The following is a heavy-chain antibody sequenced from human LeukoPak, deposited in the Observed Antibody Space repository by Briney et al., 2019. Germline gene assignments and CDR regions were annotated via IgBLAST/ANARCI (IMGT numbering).Heavy chain of an antibody. J-gene: IGHJ6*02. V-gene: IGHV1-69*04. CDR3: ARAPAVESAAVYYYYYYGMDV. D-gene: IGHD6-25*01. CDR2: IIPILGIA. CDR1: RDTFSSYS. Sequence: SVKVSCKASRDTFSSYSISWVRQAPGQGLEWMGRIIPILGIANYAQKFQGRVTITADKSTSTAYMELSSLRSEDTAVYYCARAPAVESAAVYYYYYYGMDVWGQGTTVTVSS.